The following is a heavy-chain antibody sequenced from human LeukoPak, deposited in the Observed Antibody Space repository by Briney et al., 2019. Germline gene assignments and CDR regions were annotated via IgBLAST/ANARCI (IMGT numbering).Heavy chain of an antibody. CDR1: GYTFTSYG. CDR3: ARANYYDSSGGAPSYGMDV. CDR2: ISAYNGNT. J-gene: IGHJ6*02. V-gene: IGHV1-18*01. Sequence: GASVKASCRASGYTFTSYGISWVRQAPGQGLEWMGWISAYNGNTNYAQKLQGRVTMTTDTSTSTAYMELRSLRSDDTAVYYCARANYYDSSGGAPSYGMDVWGQGTTVTVSS. D-gene: IGHD3-22*01.